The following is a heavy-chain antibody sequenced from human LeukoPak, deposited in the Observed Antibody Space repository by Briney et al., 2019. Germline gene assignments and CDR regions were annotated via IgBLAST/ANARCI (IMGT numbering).Heavy chain of an antibody. CDR1: GGSISSSNW. J-gene: IGHJ4*02. D-gene: IGHD3-22*01. V-gene: IGHV4-4*02. CDR2: IYHSGST. CDR3: ARVVGYYDSSGYPTE. Sequence: SETLSPTCTVSGGSISSSNWWSWVRQPPGKGLEWIGEIYHSGSTNYNPSLKSRVTISVDKSKNQFSLKLSSVTAADTAVYYCARVVGYYDSSGYPTEWGQGTLVTVSS.